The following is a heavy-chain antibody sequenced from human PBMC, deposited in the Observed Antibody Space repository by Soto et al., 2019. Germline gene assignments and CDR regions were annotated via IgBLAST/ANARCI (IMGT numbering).Heavy chain of an antibody. Sequence: SETLSLTCTVSGGSISSDYWSWIRQPPGKGLEWIGYIYYSGSTNYNPSLKSRVTISVDTSKNQFSLKLSSVTAADTAVYYCASRNYYGSGSYHYYFDYWGQGTLVTVSS. V-gene: IGHV4-59*08. CDR2: IYYSGST. CDR1: GGSISSDY. J-gene: IGHJ4*02. CDR3: ASRNYYGSGSYHYYFDY. D-gene: IGHD3-10*01.